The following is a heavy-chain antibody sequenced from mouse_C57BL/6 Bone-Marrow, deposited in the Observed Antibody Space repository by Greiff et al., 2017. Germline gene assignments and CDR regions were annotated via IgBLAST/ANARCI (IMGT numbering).Heavy chain of an antibody. J-gene: IGHJ4*01. CDR2: INPDSSTI. CDR1: GIDFSRYW. CDR3: ARPGGYDGGAYAIDC. V-gene: IGHV4-1*01. D-gene: IGHD2-2*01. Sequence: EVKLQESGGGLVQPGGSLKLSCAASGIDFSRYWMSWVRRAPGKGLEWIGAINPDSSTINYAPALQDKFIISRDNAKNTLYLQMIKVRSEDTALYYGARPGGYDGGAYAIDCWGRGTSATVSS.